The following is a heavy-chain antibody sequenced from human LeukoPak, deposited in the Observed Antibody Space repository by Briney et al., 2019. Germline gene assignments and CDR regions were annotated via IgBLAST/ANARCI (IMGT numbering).Heavy chain of an antibody. CDR1: GYTFTGYY. J-gene: IGHJ4*02. CDR2: INPNSGGT. CDR3: ARTTTTVTTYYFDY. Sequence: ASVKVSCKASGYTFTGYYMHWVRRAPGQGLEWMGGINPNSGGTNYAQKFQGRVTMTRDTSISTAYMELSRLRSDDTAVYYCARTTTTVTTYYFDYWGQGTLVTVS. V-gene: IGHV1-2*02. D-gene: IGHD4-17*01.